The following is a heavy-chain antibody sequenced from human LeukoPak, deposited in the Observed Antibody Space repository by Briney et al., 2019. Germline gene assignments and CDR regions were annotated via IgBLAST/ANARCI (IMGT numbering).Heavy chain of an antibody. V-gene: IGHV4-61*08. CDR2: IYYSGST. CDR1: GFSLSTSGMC. J-gene: IGHJ4*02. CDR3: ARVAGDGDFWSGYYQSYYFDY. Sequence: QESGPALVKPTQTLTLTCTFSGFSLSTSGMCVSWIRQPPGKGLEWIGYIYYSGSTNYNPSLKSRVTISVDTSKNQFSLKLSSVTAADTAVYYCARVAGDGDFWSGYYQSYYFDYWGQGTLVTVSS. D-gene: IGHD3-3*01.